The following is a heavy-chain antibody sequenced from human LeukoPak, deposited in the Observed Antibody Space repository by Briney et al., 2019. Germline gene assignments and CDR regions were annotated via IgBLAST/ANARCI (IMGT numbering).Heavy chain of an antibody. Sequence: SETLSLTCAVYGGSFSGYYWSWIRQPPGEGLEWIGEINHSGSTNYNPSLKSRVTISVDTSKNQFSLRLSSVTAADTAVYYCAREGKKYCSSTSCNWGQGTLVTVSS. D-gene: IGHD2-2*01. CDR2: INHSGST. V-gene: IGHV4-34*01. CDR3: AREGKKYCSSTSCN. CDR1: GGSFSGYY. J-gene: IGHJ4*02.